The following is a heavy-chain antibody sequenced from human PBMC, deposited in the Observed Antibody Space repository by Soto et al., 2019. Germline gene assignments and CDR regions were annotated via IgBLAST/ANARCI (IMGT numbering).Heavy chain of an antibody. J-gene: IGHJ5*02. CDR3: ATYGSGINWFDP. CDR2: IYHSGST. V-gene: IGHV4-4*02. D-gene: IGHD3-10*01. Sequence: SETLSLTCAVSSGSISSSNWWSWVRQPPGKGLEWIGEIYHSGSTNCNPSLKSRVTISVDKSKNQFSLKLSSVTAADTAVYYCATYGSGINWFDPWGQGTLVTVSS. CDR1: SGSISSSNW.